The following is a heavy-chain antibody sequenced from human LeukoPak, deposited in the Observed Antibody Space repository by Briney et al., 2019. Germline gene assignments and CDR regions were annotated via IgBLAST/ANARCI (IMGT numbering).Heavy chain of an antibody. CDR2: IKYDGSRT. J-gene: IGHJ4*02. CDR3: VKDTIFTVDPFDY. V-gene: IGHV3-30*02. D-gene: IGHD3-3*01. CDR1: GMTFERHG. Sequence: GGSLRLSCAVSGMTFERHGMHWVRQPPGKGLEWLAFIKYDGSRTDYEDSVKGRFTVSRDNSKNTLYLEMNSLRAEDTAVYYCVKDTIFTVDPFDYWGQGTLVTVSS.